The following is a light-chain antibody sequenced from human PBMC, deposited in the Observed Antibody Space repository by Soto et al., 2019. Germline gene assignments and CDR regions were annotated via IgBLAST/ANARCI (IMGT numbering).Light chain of an antibody. Sequence: ENMLTHSPGTLSLSPGERATLSCRASQSLSSSYLVWYQHKPGQALRLLIYGASSRATGIPDRFSGSGSGTDFTLTISRLEPEDFAVYYCQQYGSSPRTFGQGTKVDNK. CDR3: QQYGSSPRT. V-gene: IGKV3-20*01. J-gene: IGKJ1*01. CDR1: QSLSSSY. CDR2: GAS.